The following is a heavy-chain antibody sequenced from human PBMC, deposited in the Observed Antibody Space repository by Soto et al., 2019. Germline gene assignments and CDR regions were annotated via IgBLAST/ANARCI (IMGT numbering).Heavy chain of an antibody. CDR1: GGSISSGGYY. J-gene: IGHJ4*02. CDR3: ARTDNLTGYYSYYFDY. V-gene: IGHV4-31*03. Sequence: SETLSLTCTVSGGSISSGGYYWSWIRQHPGKGLEWIGYIYYSGSTYYNPSLKSRVTISVDTSKNQFSLKLSSVTAADTAVYYCARTDNLTGYYSYYFDYWGQGTLVTVSS. CDR2: IYYSGST. D-gene: IGHD3-9*01.